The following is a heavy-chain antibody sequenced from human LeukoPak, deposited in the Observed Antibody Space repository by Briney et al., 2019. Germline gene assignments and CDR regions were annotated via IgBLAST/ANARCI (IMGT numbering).Heavy chain of an antibody. CDR1: GFTFSSYG. CDR2: IRYDGSNK. CDR3: AKTWAGSGWYGNDY. J-gene: IGHJ4*02. D-gene: IGHD6-19*01. V-gene: IGHV3-30*02. Sequence: GSLRLSCAASGFTFSSYGMHWVRQAPGKGLEWVAFIRYDGSNKYYANSVKGRFTISRDNSKNTLYLQMNTLRAEDTAVYYCAKTWAGSGWYGNDYWGQGTLVTVSS.